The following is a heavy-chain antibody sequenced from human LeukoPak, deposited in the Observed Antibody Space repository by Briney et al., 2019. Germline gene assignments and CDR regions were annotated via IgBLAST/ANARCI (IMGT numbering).Heavy chain of an antibody. J-gene: IGHJ6*03. V-gene: IGHV4-38-2*02. CDR1: GYSISSGYY. CDR3: AREDSGSYYNFYYFYMDV. Sequence: PSETLSLTCTVSGYSISSGYYWGWIRQPPGKGLEWIGSIYHSGSTYYNPSLKSRVTMSLDTSKNQFSLSLSSVTAADTAVYYCAREDSGSYYNFYYFYMDVWGKGTTVTISS. D-gene: IGHD3-10*01. CDR2: IYHSGST.